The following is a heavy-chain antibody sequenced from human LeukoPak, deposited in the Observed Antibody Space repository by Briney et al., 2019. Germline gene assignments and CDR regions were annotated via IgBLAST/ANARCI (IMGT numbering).Heavy chain of an antibody. CDR1: GFIFSKAW. D-gene: IGHD3-16*01. Sequence: GGSLRPSCAASGFIFSKAWIASVRQAPGKGLEWVGHIKTEAEDGTTDYAAPVKGRFTISRDDAKSTLYLQMHSMNTEDTAVYFCTSALNLVLGELLGYWGQGTLVTVSS. CDR3: TSALNLVLGELLGY. J-gene: IGHJ4*02. CDR2: IKTEAEDGTT. V-gene: IGHV3-15*01.